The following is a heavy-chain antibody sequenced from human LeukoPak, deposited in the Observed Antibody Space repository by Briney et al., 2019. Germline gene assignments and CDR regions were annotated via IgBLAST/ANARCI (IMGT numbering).Heavy chain of an antibody. Sequence: GESLKISCAVSGFTFSGHWMFWVRQAPGKGLEWVSSTNSDGSSRGYTDSVKGRFTVSRDNAKNTLYLQMNSLRAEDTAVYYCARARWYSCDYWGQGTLVTVSS. V-gene: IGHV3-74*01. CDR2: TNSDGSSR. J-gene: IGHJ4*02. D-gene: IGHD5-24*01. CDR3: ARARWYSCDY. CDR1: GFTFSGHW.